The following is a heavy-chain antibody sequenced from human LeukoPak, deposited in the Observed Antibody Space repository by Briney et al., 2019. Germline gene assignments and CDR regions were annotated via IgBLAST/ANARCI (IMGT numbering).Heavy chain of an antibody. V-gene: IGHV4-59*12. CDR2: IYYTGST. D-gene: IGHD4-23*01. J-gene: IGHJ4*02. CDR3: ARGKSHAGNSIH. Sequence: TSETLSLTCTVSGGSISSYSWSWLRQPPGKGLEWIGYIYYTGSTNYNPSLKSRVTISVDTSKNQFSLKLSSVTAADTAVYYCARGKSHAGNSIHWGQGTLVTVSS. CDR1: GGSISSYS.